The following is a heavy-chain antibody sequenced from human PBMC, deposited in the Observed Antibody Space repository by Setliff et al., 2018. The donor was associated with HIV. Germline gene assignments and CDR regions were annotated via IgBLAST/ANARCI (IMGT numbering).Heavy chain of an antibody. CDR2: SSDSGYT. V-gene: IGHV4-38-2*02. D-gene: IGHD2-2*01. CDR3: ARDPGGLYCRSTTCQGGCFDP. J-gene: IGHJ5*02. CDR1: GPSLSTGHH. Sequence: KTSETLSLTCSVSGPSLSTGHHWGWIRQTPEKGLEWIGSSSDSGYTHYNPSLKSRVTISVDTSRKQFSLKLSSVTAADTAVYYCARDPGGLYCRSTTCQGGCFDPWGQGTLVTVSS.